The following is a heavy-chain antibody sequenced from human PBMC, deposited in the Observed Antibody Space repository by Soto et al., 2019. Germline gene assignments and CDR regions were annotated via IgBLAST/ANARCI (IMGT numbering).Heavy chain of an antibody. CDR2: IYSGGST. V-gene: IGHV3-66*01. J-gene: IGHJ4*02. D-gene: IGHD2-15*01. Sequence: PGGSLSLSFVASGFTVSSNYMSWVRHAPGKGLERVSVIYSGGSTYYADSVKGRFTISRDNSENTLYLQMNSLRAEDTAVYYCARTCSGGTCSFDYWGQGT. CDR3: ARTCSGGTCSFDY. CDR1: GFTVSSNY.